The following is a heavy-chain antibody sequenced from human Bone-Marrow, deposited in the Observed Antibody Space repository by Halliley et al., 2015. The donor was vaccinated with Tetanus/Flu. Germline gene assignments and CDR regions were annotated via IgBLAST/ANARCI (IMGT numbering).Heavy chain of an antibody. CDR2: INLSGVS. V-gene: IGHV4-34*01. CDR3: AKNSRPYDIEALDI. Sequence: WCGKINLSGVSTCTPSLKVRVTISVDPSKNRFPLKVRSVPAADTAVYYCAKNSRPYDIEALDIWGQGTMVTVSS. D-gene: IGHD3-3*01. J-gene: IGHJ3*02.